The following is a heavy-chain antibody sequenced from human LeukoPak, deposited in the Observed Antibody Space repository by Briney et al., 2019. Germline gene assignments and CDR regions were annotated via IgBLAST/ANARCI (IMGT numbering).Heavy chain of an antibody. J-gene: IGHJ4*02. D-gene: IGHD6-13*01. CDR2: ISSSSSTI. CDR1: GFTFSS. Sequence: GGSLRLSCAASGFTFSSMNWVRQPPGKGLEWVSYISSSSSTIYYADSVKGRFTISRDNAKNSLYLQMNSLRAEDTAVYYCARGLGSSWYGTLNYFDYWGQGTLVTVSS. CDR3: ARGLGSSWYGTLNYFDY. V-gene: IGHV3-48*01.